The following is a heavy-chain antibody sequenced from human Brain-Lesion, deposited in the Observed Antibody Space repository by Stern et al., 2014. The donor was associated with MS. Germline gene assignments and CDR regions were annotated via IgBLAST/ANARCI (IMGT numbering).Heavy chain of an antibody. V-gene: IGHV1-2*02. CDR3: ARGYYGSGRPQKGMDV. CDR1: GYTFTGYY. Sequence: VQLAESGAEVKKPGASVKVSCKASGYTFTGYYMYWVRQAPGQGLEWLGGINPNSGGTHYAQKFQGRVTMTRDTSITTAYMELSRLRSDDTAVYYCARGYYGSGRPQKGMDVWGQGTTVTVSS. CDR2: INPNSGGT. J-gene: IGHJ6*02. D-gene: IGHD3-10*01.